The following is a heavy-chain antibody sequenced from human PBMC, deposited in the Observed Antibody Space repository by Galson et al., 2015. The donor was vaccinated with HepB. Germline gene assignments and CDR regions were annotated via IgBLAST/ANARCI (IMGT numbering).Heavy chain of an antibody. Sequence: SLRLSCAASGFAFSTYGMHWVRQAPGKGLEWVAVIYYNGNSQYYADSVEGRFTISRDNSKNTLYLQMDSLRVEDTAVYYCARDGKPSTNSCAWFDPWGQGTLVTVSS. CDR2: IYYNGNSQ. J-gene: IGHJ5*02. CDR1: GFAFSTYG. V-gene: IGHV3-33*08. CDR3: ARDGKPSTNSCAWFDP. D-gene: IGHD2-2*01.